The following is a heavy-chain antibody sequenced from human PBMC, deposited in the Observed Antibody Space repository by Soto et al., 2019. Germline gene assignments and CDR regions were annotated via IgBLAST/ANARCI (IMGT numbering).Heavy chain of an antibody. D-gene: IGHD6-13*01. CDR1: GGSISSGGYY. V-gene: IGHV4-31*03. J-gene: IGHJ6*02. CDR2: MYHSGTT. CDR3: ARAYQQLAYYYYGMDV. Sequence: QVRLQESGPGLVKPSQTLSLTCTVSGGSISSGGYYWSWIRQHPGKGLEWIGYMYHSGTTYYNPSLKSRVTMSVDTSKNQFSLKLSSVTAADTAVYYCARAYQQLAYYYYGMDVWGQGTTVTVSS.